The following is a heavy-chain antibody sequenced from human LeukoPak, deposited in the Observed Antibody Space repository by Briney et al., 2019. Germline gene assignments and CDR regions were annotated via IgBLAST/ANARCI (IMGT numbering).Heavy chain of an antibody. CDR2: IHPSGIF. D-gene: IGHD5-24*01. CDR1: GGSCDDYS. J-gene: IGHJ4*02. V-gene: IGHV4-34*01. Sequence: SETLSLTCAVYGGSCDDYSCNWIRQPPGKGLEWIGEIHPSGIFYYNSSLMSRVTISIDTSKSQFSLRLTSVTAAYTAFYYCARGRDRSKAGDHWGQGSLVTVSS. CDR3: ARGRDRSKAGDH.